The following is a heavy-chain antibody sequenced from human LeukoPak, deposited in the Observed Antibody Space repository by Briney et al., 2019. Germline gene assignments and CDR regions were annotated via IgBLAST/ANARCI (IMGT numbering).Heavy chain of an antibody. CDR1: GFTFSSYA. CDR3: AAQHSIAVGPIY. V-gene: IGHV3-23*01. J-gene: IGHJ4*02. D-gene: IGHD6-19*01. Sequence: PGGSLRLSCAAPGFTFSSYAMSWVRQAPGKGLEWVSAISGSGGSTYYADSVKGRFTISRDNSKNTLYLQMNSLRAEDTAVYYCAAQHSIAVGPIYWGQGTLVTVSS. CDR2: ISGSGGST.